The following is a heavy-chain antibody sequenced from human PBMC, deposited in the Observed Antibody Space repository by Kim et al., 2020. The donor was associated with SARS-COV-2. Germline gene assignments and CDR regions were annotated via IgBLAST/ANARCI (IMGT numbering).Heavy chain of an antibody. Sequence: ADSVRGRCTISGDNSKNRLYLHMNSLGVEDTAIYYCARDMWNGDVAFFDPWGQGAQVTVSA. D-gene: IGHD5-12*01. CDR3: ARDMWNGDVAFFDP. J-gene: IGHJ5*02. V-gene: IGHV3-33*01.